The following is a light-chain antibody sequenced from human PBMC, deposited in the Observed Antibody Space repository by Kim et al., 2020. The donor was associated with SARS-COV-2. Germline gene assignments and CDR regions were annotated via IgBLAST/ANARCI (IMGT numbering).Light chain of an antibody. J-gene: IGKJ1*01. CDR1: QSVSTN. CDR2: GAS. Sequence: VSPGEGAALSCRASQSVSTNLAWYQQKPGQAPRLLIYGASTRATGFPARFSGSGSGTEFTLTISSLQSEDFAVYYCQQYNNWPPTFGQGTKVDIK. CDR3: QQYNNWPPT. V-gene: IGKV3-15*01.